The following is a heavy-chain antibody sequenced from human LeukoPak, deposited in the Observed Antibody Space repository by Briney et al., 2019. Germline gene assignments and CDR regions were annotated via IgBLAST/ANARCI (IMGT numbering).Heavy chain of an antibody. Sequence: GGSLRLSCAASGFTVSNNYMSWVRQAPGKGLVWVSRINSDGSSTSYADSVKGRFTISRDNAKNTLYLQMNSLRAEGTAVYYCARDPEYYDSSGYLGSWGQGTLVTVSS. D-gene: IGHD3-22*01. CDR2: INSDGSST. J-gene: IGHJ5*02. V-gene: IGHV3-74*01. CDR1: GFTVSNNY. CDR3: ARDPEYYDSSGYLGS.